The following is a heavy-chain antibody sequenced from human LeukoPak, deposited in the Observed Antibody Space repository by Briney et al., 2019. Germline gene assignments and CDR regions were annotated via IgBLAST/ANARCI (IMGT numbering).Heavy chain of an antibody. CDR2: ISGSGVRT. Sequence: PGGSLRLSCAASAFTFSSYAMSWVRQAPGKGLQWVSTISGSGVRTYYADSVKGRFTISRDNSKNTLYLQMNSLRAEDTAVYYCARGFTIVAAFDIWGQGTMVTVSS. D-gene: IGHD3-3*01. V-gene: IGHV3-23*01. CDR3: ARGFTIVAAFDI. CDR1: AFTFSSYA. J-gene: IGHJ3*02.